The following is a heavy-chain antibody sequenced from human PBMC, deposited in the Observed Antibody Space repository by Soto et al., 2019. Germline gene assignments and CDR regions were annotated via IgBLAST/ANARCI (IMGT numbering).Heavy chain of an antibody. J-gene: IGHJ6*02. CDR2: ISGYNGKT. CDR1: GYTFSMSG. CDR3: ARGGPRPYYYYGMDV. D-gene: IGHD3-10*01. Sequence: QVQLVQSGAEVKKPGASVKVSCKPSGYTFSMSGINWVRQAPGQGLEWMGWISGYNGKTNYAQKCQDRVTMTTDTSRNMAYMELRSLRSDDTSVYYCARGGPRPYYYYGMDVWGQGTTVTVSS. V-gene: IGHV1-18*01.